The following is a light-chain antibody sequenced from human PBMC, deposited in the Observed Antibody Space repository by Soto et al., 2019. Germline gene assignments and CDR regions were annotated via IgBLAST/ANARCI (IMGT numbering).Light chain of an antibody. CDR3: CSFAVGAALV. CDR2: EGT. CDR1: SSNVGTYDL. V-gene: IGLV2-23*01. Sequence: QSALTQPASVSASSGQSITISCTGTSSNVGTYDLVSWYQHHPDKAPKLIIYEGTKRPSGISSRFSGSKSGNTASLTISGLQAEDDADYYCCSFAVGAALVFGGGTKLNVL. J-gene: IGLJ2*01.